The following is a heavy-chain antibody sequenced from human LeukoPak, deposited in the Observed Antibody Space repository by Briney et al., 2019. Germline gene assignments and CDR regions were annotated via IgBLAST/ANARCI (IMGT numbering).Heavy chain of an antibody. CDR1: GGSISSGDYY. D-gene: IGHD3-3*01. J-gene: IGHJ4*02. CDR3: ARGPFWSGYPDY. V-gene: IGHV4-30-4*08. Sequence: TSQTLSLTCTVSGGSISSGDYYWSWIRQPPGKGLEWIGYIYYSGSTYYNPSLKSRVTISVDTSKNQFSLKLSSVTAADTAVYYCARGPFWSGYPDYWGQGTLVTVSS. CDR2: IYYSGST.